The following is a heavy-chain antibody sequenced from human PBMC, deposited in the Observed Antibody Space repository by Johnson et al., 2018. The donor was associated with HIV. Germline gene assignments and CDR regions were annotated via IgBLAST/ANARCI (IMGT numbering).Heavy chain of an antibody. CDR2: IRYDGSNK. CDR3: ASGIAVAGTLLDAFDI. CDR1: GFTFSSYW. Sequence: QVQLVESGGGLVQPGGSLRLSCEASGFTFSSYWMSWVRQAPGKGLEWVAFIRYDGSNKYYADSVKGRFTISRDNSKNTLYLQMNSLRAEDTAEYYCASGIAVAGTLLDAFDIWGQGTMVTVSS. V-gene: IGHV3-30*02. J-gene: IGHJ3*02. D-gene: IGHD6-19*01.